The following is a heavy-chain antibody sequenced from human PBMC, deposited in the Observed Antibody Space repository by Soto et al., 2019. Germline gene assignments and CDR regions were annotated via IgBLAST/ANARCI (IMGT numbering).Heavy chain of an antibody. D-gene: IGHD3-22*01. CDR3: TRVSMPYYCHTSGQYYYDF. CDR2: IFYSGTT. J-gene: IGHJ4*02. CDR1: GDSVNSGSYY. V-gene: IGHV4-61*01. Sequence: QVQLQESGPGLVKPSETLSLTCTVSGDSVNSGSYYWSWIRQPPGMGLEWLGYIFYSGTTNYNPSLKSRVTISLHTSKYQFSLNLTSVTAADTAVYYCTRVSMPYYCHTSGQYYYDFWGRGTLVTVSS.